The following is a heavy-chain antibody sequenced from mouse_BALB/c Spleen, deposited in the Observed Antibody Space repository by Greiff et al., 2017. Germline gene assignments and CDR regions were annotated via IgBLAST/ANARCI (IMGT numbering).Heavy chain of an antibody. V-gene: IGHV3-6*02. CDR1: GYSITSGYY. D-gene: IGHD3-3*01. CDR2: ISYDGSN. J-gene: IGHJ2*01. CDR3: ARGHPFDY. Sequence: VQLQQSGPGLVKPSQSLSLTCSVTGYSITSGYYWNWIRQFPGNKLEWMGYISYDGSNNYNPSLKNRISITRDTSKNQFFLKLNSVTTEDTATYYCARGHPFDYWGQGTTLTVSS.